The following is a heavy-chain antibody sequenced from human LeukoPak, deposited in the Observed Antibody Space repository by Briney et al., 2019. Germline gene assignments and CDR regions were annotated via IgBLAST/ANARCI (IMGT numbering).Heavy chain of an antibody. CDR2: ISAYNENT. J-gene: IGHJ4*02. CDR3: ASLKTDGYFDY. D-gene: IGHD5-24*01. Sequence: ASVKVSCKASGYTFTSYGISWVRQAPGQGLEWMGWISAYNENTNYAQKFRGRVTMTTDTSTSTAYMELRSLRSDDTAVYYCASLKTDGYFDYWGQGTLVTVSS. CDR1: GYTFTSYG. V-gene: IGHV1-18*01.